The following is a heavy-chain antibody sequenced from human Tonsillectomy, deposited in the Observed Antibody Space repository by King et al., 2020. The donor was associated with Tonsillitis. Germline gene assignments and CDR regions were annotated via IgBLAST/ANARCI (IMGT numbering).Heavy chain of an antibody. V-gene: IGHV3-15*01. J-gene: IGHJ4*02. CDR2: IKSNAGGGTT. Sequence: VQLVESGGGLVKPGGSLRLSCAASGFSFNTAWMTWVRQAPGKGLEWVGRIKSNAGGGTTEYAAPVKDRFTISRDDSKNTLYLQMNSLKTEDTAVYYCTADSDAVGYVEFDYWGQGTLATVSS. CDR1: GFSFNTAW. D-gene: IGHD2-8*02. CDR3: TADSDAVGYVEFDY.